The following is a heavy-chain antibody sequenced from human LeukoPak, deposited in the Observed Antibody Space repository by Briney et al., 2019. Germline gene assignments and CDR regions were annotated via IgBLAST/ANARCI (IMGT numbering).Heavy chain of an antibody. CDR2: INPNSGDT. D-gene: IGHD5-18*01. CDR3: ASRGYSYGSGFDY. V-gene: IGHV1-2*02. J-gene: IGHJ4*02. CDR1: GYTFTGYY. Sequence: ASVKVSCKASGYTFTGYYMHWVRQAPGQGLEWLGWINPNSGDTNYAQRFQGRVTMTRDTSTSTVYTELSSLRSEDTAVYYCASRGYSYGSGFDYWGQGTLVTVSS.